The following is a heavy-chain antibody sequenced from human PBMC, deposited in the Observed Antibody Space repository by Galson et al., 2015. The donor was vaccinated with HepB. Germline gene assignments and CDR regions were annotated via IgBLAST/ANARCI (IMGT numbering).Heavy chain of an antibody. CDR2: IYSGSST. D-gene: IGHD5-12*01. CDR1: GFTVSSNY. V-gene: IGHV3-53*01. CDR3: AIEGIVATDAFDI. Sequence: SLRLSCAASGFTVSSNYMSWVRQAPGKGLEWVSVIYSGSSTYYADSVKGRITISRDNSKNTLYLQMNSLRAEDTAVYYCAIEGIVATDAFDIWGQGTMVTVSS. J-gene: IGHJ3*02.